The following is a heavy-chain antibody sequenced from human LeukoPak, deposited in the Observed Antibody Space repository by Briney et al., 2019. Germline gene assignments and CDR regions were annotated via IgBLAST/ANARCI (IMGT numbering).Heavy chain of an antibody. V-gene: IGHV3-9*01. CDR2: ISWNSGSI. CDR1: GFTFDDYA. CDR3: AKAHPYYYGSGSHYYFDY. J-gene: IGHJ4*02. D-gene: IGHD3-10*01. Sequence: GGSLRLSCAASGFTFDDYAMHWVRQAPGKCLEWVSGISWNSGSIGYADSVKGRFTISRDNAKNSLYLQMNSLRAEDTALYYCAKAHPYYYGSGSHYYFDYWGQGTLVTVSS.